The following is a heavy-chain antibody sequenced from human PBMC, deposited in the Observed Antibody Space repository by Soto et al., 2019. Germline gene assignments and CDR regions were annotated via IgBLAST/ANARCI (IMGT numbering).Heavy chain of an antibody. J-gene: IGHJ3*02. V-gene: IGHV4-30-2*01. Sequence: QLQLQESGSGLVKPSQTLSLTCAVSGGSISSDTYSWSWIRQPPGKGLEWMGYIYQSGSTFYNSFLKSRVTISLDRSKNQFSLRLTSVTAADTAVYYCARSGSNDVFDIWGQGTMVTVSS. D-gene: IGHD5-12*01. CDR3: ARSGSNDVFDI. CDR2: IYQSGST. CDR1: GGSISSDTYS.